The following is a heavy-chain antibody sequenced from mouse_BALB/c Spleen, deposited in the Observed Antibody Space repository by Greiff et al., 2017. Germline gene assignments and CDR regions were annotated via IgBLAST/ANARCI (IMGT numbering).Heavy chain of an antibody. CDR3: ARPYYGDEGCFDAMDY. CDR2: IYPGDGDT. CDR1: GYTFTSYW. Sequence: QVQLKESGAELVRPGASVKLSCKASGYTFTSYWMQWVNQRPGQGLEWIGAIYPGDGDTRYTQRFKGKATLTADKSSSTAYMQLSSLASEDSAVFYCARPYYGDEGCFDAMDYWGQGTTVTVSS. J-gene: IGHJ4*01. D-gene: IGHD2-9*01. V-gene: IGHV1-87*01.